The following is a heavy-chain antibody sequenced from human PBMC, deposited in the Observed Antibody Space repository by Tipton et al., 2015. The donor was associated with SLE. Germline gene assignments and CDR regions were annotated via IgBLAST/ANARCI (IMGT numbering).Heavy chain of an antibody. CDR1: GGSIRSHC. Sequence: TLSLTCTVSGGSIRSHCWNWIRQPPGKGLEWIGYIYYTGSTNYNPSLKSRVTISLDTSKNHFSLKLNSVTAADTAVYYCATNGHGETYEFFTEYLRHWGQGTLVTVSS. CDR2: IYYTGST. V-gene: IGHV4-59*08. D-gene: IGHD5-12*01. J-gene: IGHJ1*01. CDR3: ATNGHGETYEFFTEYLRH.